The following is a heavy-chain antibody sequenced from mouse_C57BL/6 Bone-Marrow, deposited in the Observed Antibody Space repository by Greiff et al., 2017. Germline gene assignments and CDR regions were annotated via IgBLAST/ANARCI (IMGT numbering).Heavy chain of an antibody. V-gene: IGHV1-15*01. CDR1: GYTFTDYE. J-gene: IGHJ1*03. CDR2: IDPETGGT. D-gene: IGHD2-1*01. CDR3: TAIYYGNYLYWYLDV. Sequence: QVQLQQSGAELVRPGASVTLSCKASGYTFTDYEMHWVKQTPVHGLEWIGAIDPETGGTAYNQKFKGKAILTADTSSRTAYMELRSLTYEDSAVYFCTAIYYGNYLYWYLDVWGTGTTVTVSS.